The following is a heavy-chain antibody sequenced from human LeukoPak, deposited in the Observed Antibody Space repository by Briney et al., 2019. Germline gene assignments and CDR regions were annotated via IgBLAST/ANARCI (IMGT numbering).Heavy chain of an antibody. D-gene: IGHD4/OR15-4a*01. V-gene: IGHV3-23*01. CDR1: GLTFSSYA. CDR2: FSGSGGST. Sequence: PGGSLRLSCAVSGLTFSSYAMSWVRQAPGKGLEWVSAFSGSGGSTYYADSVKGRFTISRDNSKNTLFLQMNSLRAEDTAVYYCARSGLSRFDYWGQGTLVTVSS. CDR3: ARSGLSRFDY. J-gene: IGHJ4*02.